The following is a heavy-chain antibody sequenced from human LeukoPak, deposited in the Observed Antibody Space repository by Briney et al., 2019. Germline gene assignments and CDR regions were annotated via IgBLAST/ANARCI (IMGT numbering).Heavy chain of an antibody. CDR3: ARDRQHYYDSSGYYTGVYFDH. D-gene: IGHD3-22*01. J-gene: IGHJ4*02. CDR1: GFTVSSNY. V-gene: IGHV3-66*02. CDR2: IYSGGST. Sequence: GGSLRLSCAASGFTVSSNYMSWVRQAPGKGLEWVSVIYSGGSTYYADSVKGRFTISRDNSKNTLYLQMNSLRAEDTAVYYCARDRQHYYDSSGYYTGVYFDHWGQGALVTVSS.